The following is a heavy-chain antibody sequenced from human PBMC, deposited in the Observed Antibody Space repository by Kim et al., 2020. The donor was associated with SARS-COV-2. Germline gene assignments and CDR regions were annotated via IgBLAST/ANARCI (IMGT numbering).Heavy chain of an antibody. Sequence: DSVKGRFTISRDNSKNTLYLQMNSLRAEDTAVYYCARDARIAVAGTPDYWGQGTLVTVSS. J-gene: IGHJ4*02. CDR3: ARDARIAVAGTPDY. V-gene: IGHV3-30*01. D-gene: IGHD6-19*01.